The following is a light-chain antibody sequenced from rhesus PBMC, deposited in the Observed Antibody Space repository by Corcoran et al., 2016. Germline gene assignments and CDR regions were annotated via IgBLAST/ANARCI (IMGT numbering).Light chain of an antibody. CDR2: NAS. J-gene: IGKJ2*01. Sequence: DIQMTQSPSSLSASVGDTVTITCRASQGIGSWLAWYQQKPGKAPKLLLYNASSLQSGVPTRFSGSESWTDFTLTISSLQSEDFTTYYCQQYNSRPYSFGQGTKVGIK. CDR3: QQYNSRPYS. CDR1: QGIGSW. V-gene: IGKV1-21*01.